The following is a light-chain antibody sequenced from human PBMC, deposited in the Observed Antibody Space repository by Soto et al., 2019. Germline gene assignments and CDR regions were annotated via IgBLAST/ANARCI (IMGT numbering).Light chain of an antibody. Sequence: EIVMTQSPDSLAVSLGERATIKCKSSQSVLYSSNDRSYLAWFQQKPGQPPKALIYWASSRESGVPDRFSGSGSGTDFTLTIISLQSEDSAVYYCQQYNDWPLTFGGGTKVEIK. CDR3: QQYNDWPLT. V-gene: IGKV4-1*01. J-gene: IGKJ4*01. CDR1: QSVLYSSNDRSY. CDR2: WAS.